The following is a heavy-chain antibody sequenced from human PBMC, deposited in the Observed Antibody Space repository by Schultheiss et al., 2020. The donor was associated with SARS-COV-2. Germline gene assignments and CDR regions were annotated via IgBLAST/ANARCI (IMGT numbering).Heavy chain of an antibody. J-gene: IGHJ4*02. CDR1: GGTFSSYA. D-gene: IGHD6-19*01. CDR3: ARIIAVAGLALGY. CDR2: IIPILGIA. V-gene: IGHV1-69*04. Sequence: SVKVSCKASGGTFSSYAISWVRQAPGQGLEWMGRIIPILGIANYAQKFRGRVTITRDTSTSTVYMELSSLRSEDTAVYYCARIIAVAGLALGYWGQGTLVTVSS.